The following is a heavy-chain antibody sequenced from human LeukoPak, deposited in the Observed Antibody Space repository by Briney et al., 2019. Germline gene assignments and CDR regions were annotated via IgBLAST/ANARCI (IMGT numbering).Heavy chain of an antibody. CDR1: GGTFSSYA. CDR3: ARWRASGGYYYYYYYMDV. D-gene: IGHD3-10*01. V-gene: IGHV1-69*13. CDR2: IIPIFGTA. J-gene: IGHJ6*03. Sequence: SVEVSCKASGGTFSSYAISWVRQAPGQGLEWMGGIIPIFGTANYAQKFQGRVTITADESTSTAYMELSSLRSEDTAVYYCARWRASGGYYYYYYYMDVWGKGTTVTVSS.